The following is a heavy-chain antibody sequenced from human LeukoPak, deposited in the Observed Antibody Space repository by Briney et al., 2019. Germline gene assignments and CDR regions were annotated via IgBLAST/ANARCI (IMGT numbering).Heavy chain of an antibody. CDR2: ISYDGSNE. CDR3: AKDGSDYYDSSGLDY. CDR1: GFTFSNYG. V-gene: IGHV3-30*18. Sequence: PGRSLRLSCAASGFTFSNYGMHWVRQAPGKGLEWVAVISYDGSNENYADSVKGRFTISRDNSKNTLYLQMNSLRAEDTAVYYCAKDGSDYYDSSGLDYWGQGTLVTVSS. J-gene: IGHJ4*02. D-gene: IGHD3-22*01.